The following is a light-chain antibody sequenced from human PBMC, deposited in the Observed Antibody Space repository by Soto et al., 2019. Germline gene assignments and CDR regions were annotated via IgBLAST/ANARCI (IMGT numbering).Light chain of an antibody. CDR1: QSVSSY. J-gene: IGKJ4*01. V-gene: IGKV3-11*01. Sequence: EIVMTQSPATLSVSPGETATLSCRASQSVSSYLAWYQQKPGQAPRLLIYDASNRATGIPARFSGSGSGTDFTLTISSLEPEDFAVYYCQQRSNWPRVTFGGGTKVEIK. CDR2: DAS. CDR3: QQRSNWPRVT.